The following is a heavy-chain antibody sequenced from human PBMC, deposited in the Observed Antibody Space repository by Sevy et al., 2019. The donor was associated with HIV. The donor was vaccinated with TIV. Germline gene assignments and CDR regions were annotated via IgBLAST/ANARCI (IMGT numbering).Heavy chain of an antibody. D-gene: IGHD5-12*01. CDR2: ISISSGTI. J-gene: IGHJ4*02. V-gene: IGHV3-48*02. CDR1: GFTFTTYN. Sequence: GGSLRLSCAASGFTFTTYNMNWVRQAPGKGLEWVSYISISSGTIYYADSVKGRFTISRENAKNSLYLQMNSLRDEDTAVYYCATGGRDGYNYWGQGTLVTVSS. CDR3: ATGGRDGYNY.